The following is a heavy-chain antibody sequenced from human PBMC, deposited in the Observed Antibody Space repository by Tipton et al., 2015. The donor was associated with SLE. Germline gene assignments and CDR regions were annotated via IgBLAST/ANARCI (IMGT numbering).Heavy chain of an antibody. V-gene: IGHV4-59*12. D-gene: IGHD1-20*01. Sequence: LSLTCTVSGGSISSYYWSWIRQPPGKGLKWIGYIYYSGSTNYNPSLKSRVTISLDTSKNQLSLKLNSVTAADTAVYYCARGIAGYYYYCYMDVWGKGTTVTVSS. CDR3: ARGIAGYYYYCYMDV. CDR2: IYYSGST. J-gene: IGHJ6*03. CDR1: GGSISSYY.